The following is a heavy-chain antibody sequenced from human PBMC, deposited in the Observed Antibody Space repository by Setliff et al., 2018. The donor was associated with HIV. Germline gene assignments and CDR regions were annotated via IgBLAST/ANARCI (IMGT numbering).Heavy chain of an antibody. CDR1: GGSISSYY. CDR2: IYHSGTT. J-gene: IGHJ3*02. Sequence: SETLSLTCTVSGGSISSYYWGWVRQPPGKGLEWIGSIYHSGTTYYNPSLKSRVTISVATSKIQFSLKLTSVTAADTALYYCARSKYSSGWYSDHDAFDIWGQGTMVTVSS. D-gene: IGHD6-19*01. V-gene: IGHV4-38-2*02. CDR3: ARSKYSSGWYSDHDAFDI.